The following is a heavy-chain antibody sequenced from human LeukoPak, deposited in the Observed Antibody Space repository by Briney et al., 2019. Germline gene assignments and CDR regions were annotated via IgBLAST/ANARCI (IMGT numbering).Heavy chain of an antibody. CDR3: ARAPFRAMAPYFDY. J-gene: IGHJ4*02. Sequence: PGGSLRLSCAASGFTFSSYWMSWVRQAPGKGLEWVANIKQDGSEKYYVDSVKGRFTISRDNAKNSLYLQMNSLRAEDTAVYYCARAPFRAMAPYFDYWGQGTLVTVSS. CDR2: IKQDGSEK. V-gene: IGHV3-7*01. CDR1: GFTFSSYW. D-gene: IGHD5-18*01.